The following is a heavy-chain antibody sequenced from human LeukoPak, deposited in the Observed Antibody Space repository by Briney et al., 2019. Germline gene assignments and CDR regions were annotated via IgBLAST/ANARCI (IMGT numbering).Heavy chain of an antibody. Sequence: PSETLSLTCTVSGGSISSSSYYWGWIRQPPGKGLEWIGSIYYSGSTYYNPSLKSRVTISVDTSKNQFSLKLSSVTAADTAVYYCASTIAAAGTPYNWFEPWGQGTLVTVSS. D-gene: IGHD6-13*01. CDR3: ASTIAAAGTPYNWFEP. CDR2: IYYSGST. CDR1: GGSISSSSYY. V-gene: IGHV4-39*01. J-gene: IGHJ5*02.